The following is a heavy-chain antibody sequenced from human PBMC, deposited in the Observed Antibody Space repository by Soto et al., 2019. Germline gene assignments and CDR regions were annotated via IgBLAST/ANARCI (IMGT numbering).Heavy chain of an antibody. Sequence: QVQLVQSAAEVKKPGSSVKVSCKASGGTFSSYTISWVRQAPGQGLEWMGRIIPVLGIANYAQKFQGRVTITEDKSTSTAYMELSSLRSEDTAVYYCARHGGGDPSRRFDYWGQGTMVTVCS. J-gene: IGHJ4*02. D-gene: IGHD3-16*01. CDR2: IIPVLGIA. CDR3: ARHGGGDPSRRFDY. V-gene: IGHV1-69*02. CDR1: GGTFSSYT.